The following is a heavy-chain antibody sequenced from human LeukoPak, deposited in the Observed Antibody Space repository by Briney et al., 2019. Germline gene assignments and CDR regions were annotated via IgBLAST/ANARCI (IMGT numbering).Heavy chain of an antibody. Sequence: VAAVKVSCKASRCTFTSYGTSGVRQAPGQGVEWMGWIRAYNGNTNYAQKLQGRVTMTTDTSTSTAYMELRSLRSDDTAVYYCARGPTYYDIFTGYEFDPWGQGTLVTVSS. CDR1: RCTFTSYG. CDR2: IRAYNGNT. J-gene: IGHJ5*02. V-gene: IGHV1-18*01. D-gene: IGHD3-9*01. CDR3: ARGPTYYDIFTGYEFDP.